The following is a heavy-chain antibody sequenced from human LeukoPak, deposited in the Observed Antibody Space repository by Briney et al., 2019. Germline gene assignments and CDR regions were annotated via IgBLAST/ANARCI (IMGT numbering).Heavy chain of an antibody. J-gene: IGHJ2*01. D-gene: IGHD4-17*01. Sequence: GASVKVSCKASGYTFTSYDINWVRQATGQGLEWMGWINPNSGDTNYAQKFQGRVTMTRDTSISTAYMEMSRLTSDDTAVYYCAREGDGVWFFDLWGRGTLVTVSS. CDR3: AREGDGVWFFDL. CDR1: GYTFTSYD. V-gene: IGHV1-2*02. CDR2: INPNSGDT.